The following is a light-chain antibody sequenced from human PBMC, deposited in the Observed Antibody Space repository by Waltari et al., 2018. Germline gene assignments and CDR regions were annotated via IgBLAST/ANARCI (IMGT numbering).Light chain of an antibody. CDR2: GAS. J-gene: IGKJ4*01. V-gene: IGKV3-20*01. CDR1: QSVSSTY. CDR3: QQYGSSPLT. Sequence: EIVLTQSPGTLSLSPGEGATLSCRASQSVSSTYLAWYPQKPGQAPRLLIYGASSRATGIPDRFSGSGSGTDFTLTINRLEPEDFAMYYCQQYGSSPLTFGGGTKVEIK.